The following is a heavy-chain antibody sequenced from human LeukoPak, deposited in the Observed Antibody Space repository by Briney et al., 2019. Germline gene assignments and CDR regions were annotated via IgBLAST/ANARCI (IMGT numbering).Heavy chain of an antibody. V-gene: IGHV3-30-3*01. D-gene: IGHD3-22*01. Sequence: GGSLRLPCAASGFTFSSYAMHWVRQAPGKGLEWVAVISYDGSNKYYADSVKGRFTISRDNSKNTLYLQMNSLRAEDTAVNYCARDAVEGYYDSSGLLGYFDYWGQGTLVTVSS. CDR1: GFTFSSYA. CDR2: ISYDGSNK. CDR3: ARDAVEGYYDSSGLLGYFDY. J-gene: IGHJ4*02.